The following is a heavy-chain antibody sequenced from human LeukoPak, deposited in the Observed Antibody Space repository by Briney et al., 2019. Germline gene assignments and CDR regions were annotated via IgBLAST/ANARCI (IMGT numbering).Heavy chain of an antibody. CDR3: ARGTSIAAADP. V-gene: IGHV3-30*01. Sequence: DSVKGRFTISRDNSKNTLYLQMNSLRAEDTAVYYCARGTSIAAADPWGQGTLVTVSS. J-gene: IGHJ5*02. D-gene: IGHD6-13*01.